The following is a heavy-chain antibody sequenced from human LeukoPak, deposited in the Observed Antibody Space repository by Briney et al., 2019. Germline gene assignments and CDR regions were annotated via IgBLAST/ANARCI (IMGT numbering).Heavy chain of an antibody. CDR1: GFTFSGYA. CDR3: ARASGWSQPYYLDH. CDR2: ISYDGSNE. V-gene: IGHV3-30-3*01. J-gene: IGHJ4*02. D-gene: IGHD6-19*01. Sequence: GGSLRPSCAASGFTFSGYAMHWVRQTPGKGLEWMAVISYDGSNEYYADSVKGRFTISRDNSKKTLYLQMNSLRAEDTAVYYCARASGWSQPYYLDHWGQGTLVTVSS.